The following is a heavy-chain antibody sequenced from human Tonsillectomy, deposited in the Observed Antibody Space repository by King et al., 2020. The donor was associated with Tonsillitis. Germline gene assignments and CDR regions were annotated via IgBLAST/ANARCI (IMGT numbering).Heavy chain of an antibody. CDR2: IYYTGST. D-gene: IGHD3-10*01. J-gene: IGHJ4*02. Sequence: QLQESGPGLVKPSETLSLTCTVSGGSISSYFWSWIRQPPGKGLEWIGYIYYTGSTNYNPSLKSRVTISLDTSKNQFSLKLSSMTAADTAIYYCARAYYGSGTYYTHWGQGTLVTVSS. CDR1: GGSISSYF. V-gene: IGHV4-59*01. CDR3: ARAYYGSGTYYTH.